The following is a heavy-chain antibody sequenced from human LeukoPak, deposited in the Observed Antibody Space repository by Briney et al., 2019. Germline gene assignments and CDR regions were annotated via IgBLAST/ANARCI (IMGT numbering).Heavy chain of an antibody. J-gene: IGHJ3*01. Sequence: GGSLRLSCAASGFTFSYYGMHWVRQAPGKGLEWVAFIRYDGSNKYYADSVKGRFTISRDNSKNTLYLQMNSLRAEDTAVYYCAKDGPKLLWFGEAWGQGTMVTVSS. V-gene: IGHV3-30*02. CDR3: AKDGPKLLWFGEA. CDR2: IRYDGSNK. CDR1: GFTFSYYG. D-gene: IGHD3-10*01.